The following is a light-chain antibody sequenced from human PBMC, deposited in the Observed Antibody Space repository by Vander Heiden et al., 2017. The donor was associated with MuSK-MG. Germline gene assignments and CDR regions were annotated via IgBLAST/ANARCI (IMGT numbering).Light chain of an antibody. CDR1: SSNIGAGYD. V-gene: IGLV1-40*01. Sequence: QSVLTQPPSVSGAPGQRLTISCTGSSSNIGAGYDVHWYHQLPGTAPKLLIFCNSNRPSGVPDRFSGANSGTSASPAITGLQAEDEADYYCQSYDSSMSGPVVFGGGTKLTVL. CDR2: CNS. J-gene: IGLJ2*01. CDR3: QSYDSSMSGPVV.